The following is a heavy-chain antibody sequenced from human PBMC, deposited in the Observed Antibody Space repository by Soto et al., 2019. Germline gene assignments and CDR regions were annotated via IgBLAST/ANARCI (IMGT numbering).Heavy chain of an antibody. CDR3: SINYYDTSGYSIDI. D-gene: IGHD3-22*01. V-gene: IGHV3-72*01. CDR1: GFTFSDHY. CDR2: TRNRDNGYTT. Sequence: EVQLLESGGGLVRPGGSLRLSCAASGFTFSDHYMDWVRQAPGKGLEWVGRTRNRDNGYTTEYAASVKGRFTISRDASKNSLYLQMNSLQTEDTAVYYCSINYYDTSGYSIDIWGQGTMVTVSS. J-gene: IGHJ3*02.